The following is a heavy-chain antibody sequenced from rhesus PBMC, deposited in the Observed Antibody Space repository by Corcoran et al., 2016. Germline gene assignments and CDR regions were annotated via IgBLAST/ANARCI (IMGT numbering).Heavy chain of an antibody. CDR2: IYGISTST. J-gene: IGHJ4*01. V-gene: IGHV4S10*01. CDR1: GGSISDSYR. CDR3: AGTVTYVDY. Sequence: QVQLQESGPGVVKPSETLSLTCAVSGGSISDSYRWSWIRQPPGKGLEWIGYIYGISTSTNYNPSLKSRVTISKDTSKNQFSLKLGSVTAADTAVYYCAGTVTYVDYWGQGVLVTVSS. D-gene: IGHD4-23*01.